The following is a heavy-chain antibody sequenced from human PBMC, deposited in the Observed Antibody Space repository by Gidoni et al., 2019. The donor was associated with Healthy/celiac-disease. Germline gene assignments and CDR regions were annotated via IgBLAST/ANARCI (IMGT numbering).Heavy chain of an antibody. CDR1: GFTFSRYS. J-gene: IGHJ6*02. Sequence: VQLVESGGGLVQTGGYLRLSCAASGFTFSRYSMNWVRQAPGKGLAWVSDISSSSSTIYYADSVKGRFTISRDNAKNSLYLQMNSLRDEDTAVYYCVIDYYYGMDVWGQGTTVTVSS. CDR2: ISSSSSTI. V-gene: IGHV3-48*02. CDR3: VIDYYYGMDV.